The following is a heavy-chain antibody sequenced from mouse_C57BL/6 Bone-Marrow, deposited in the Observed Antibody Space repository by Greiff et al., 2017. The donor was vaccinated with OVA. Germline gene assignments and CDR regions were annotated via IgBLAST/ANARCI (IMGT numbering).Heavy chain of an antibody. CDR1: GFSFNTYA. Sequence: EVKLVESGGGLVQPKGSLKLSCAASGFSFNTYAMNWVRQAPGKGLEWVARIRSKSNNYATYYADSVKDRFTISRDDSESMLYLQMNNLKTEDTARYYCVTLHYYAMDYWGQGTSVTVSS. CDR3: VTLHYYAMDY. J-gene: IGHJ4*01. CDR2: IRSKSNNYAT. V-gene: IGHV10-1*01.